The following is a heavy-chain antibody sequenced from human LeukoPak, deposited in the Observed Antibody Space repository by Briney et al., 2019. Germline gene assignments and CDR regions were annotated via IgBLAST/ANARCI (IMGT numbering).Heavy chain of an antibody. CDR2: ISGSGGST. CDR3: AKDPNGDYIGTFDD. J-gene: IGHJ3*01. V-gene: IGHV3-23*01. Sequence: GGSLRLSCATSKFNFNSYGMTWVRQAPGKGLEWVSSISGSGGSTQYAASVQGRFTISRDNSKNTLYLQMNSLRVEDTAAYYCAKDPNGDYIGTFDDWGQGTMVTVS. CDR1: KFNFNSYG. D-gene: IGHD4-17*01.